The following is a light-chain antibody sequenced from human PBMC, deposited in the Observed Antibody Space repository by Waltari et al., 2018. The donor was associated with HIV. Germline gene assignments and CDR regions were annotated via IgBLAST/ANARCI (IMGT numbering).Light chain of an antibody. CDR3: QVWDETRNHVV. CDR1: RIATKS. Sequence: YVLTQPPSVSVAPGRTATISCGGTRIATKSVHWYQQKSGQAPLLVIFYVSDRPSGIPERFSGSNSGSAATRTINRVEAGDEADYFCQVWDETRNHVVFGGGTKLIAL. V-gene: IGLV3-21*04. CDR2: YVS. J-gene: IGLJ3*02.